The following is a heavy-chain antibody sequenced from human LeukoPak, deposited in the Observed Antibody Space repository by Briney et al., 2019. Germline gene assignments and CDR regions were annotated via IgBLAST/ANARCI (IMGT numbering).Heavy chain of an antibody. J-gene: IGHJ6*03. CDR1: GYTFTSYD. V-gene: IGHV1-8*01. CDR2: MNPNSGNT. Sequence: ASVKVSCKASGYTFTSYDINWVRQATGQGLEWMGWMNPNSGNTGYAQKFQGRVTMTRNTSISTAYMELSSLRSEDTAVYYCARGPYSGYESNYYYYYYMDVWGKGTTVTISS. CDR3: ARGPYSGYESNYYYYYYMDV. D-gene: IGHD5-12*01.